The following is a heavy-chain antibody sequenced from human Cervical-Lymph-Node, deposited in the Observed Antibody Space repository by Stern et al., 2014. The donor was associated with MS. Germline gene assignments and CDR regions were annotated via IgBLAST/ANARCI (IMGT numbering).Heavy chain of an antibody. D-gene: IGHD3-3*01. CDR3: VKEGFWSLDY. V-gene: IGHV3-74*01. CDR1: GFTFSTTW. CDR2: IKGEGTLT. Sequence: EVQLVESGGGLVQPGGSLRLSCVASGFTFSTTWMHWVRQGPGKGLVWVARIKGEGTLTHYADSVRGRFSISRDNTENTVHLHMNSLRVEETAVYYCVKEGFWSLDYWGQGTLVTVSS. J-gene: IGHJ4*02.